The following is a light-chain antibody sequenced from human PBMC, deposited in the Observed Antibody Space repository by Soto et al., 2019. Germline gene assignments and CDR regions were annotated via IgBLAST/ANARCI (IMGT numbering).Light chain of an antibody. J-gene: IGKJ3*01. CDR3: QPYHDWPPAFT. CDR1: QSLSRN. CDR2: GAS. V-gene: IGKV3-15*01. Sequence: EILMTQSPATLSVFPGERATLSCRASQSLSRNLAWYQQKPGQAPRLLIYGASTRASGIPARFSGSGSGTEFTLTISSLQSEDFALYYCQPYHDWPPAFTFGPGTKVDL.